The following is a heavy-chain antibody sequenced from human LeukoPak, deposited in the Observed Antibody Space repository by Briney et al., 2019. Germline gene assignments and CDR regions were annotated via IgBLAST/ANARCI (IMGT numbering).Heavy chain of an antibody. J-gene: IGHJ4*02. Sequence: GGSLRLSCAASGFTFSSYAMHWVRQAPGKGLEWVAVISYDGSNKYYADSVKGRFTISRDNSKNTLYLQMNSLRAEDTAVYYCARDEGWLVWGQGTLVTVSS. CDR2: ISYDGSNK. CDR1: GFTFSSYA. V-gene: IGHV3-30-3*01. CDR3: ARDEGWLV. D-gene: IGHD3-9*01.